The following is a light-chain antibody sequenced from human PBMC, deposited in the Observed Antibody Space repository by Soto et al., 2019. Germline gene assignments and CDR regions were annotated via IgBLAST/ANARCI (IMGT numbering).Light chain of an antibody. Sequence: IQMTQSPASLTASLGDRVTITCRASQNISSWLAWYQQKPGKAPKLLIYDVSTLGSGVPSRLSGSGSGTDFTLGISSLQPDDYATYFCQQYNNFWTFGQGTKVDIK. CDR3: QQYNNFWT. V-gene: IGKV1-5*01. J-gene: IGKJ1*01. CDR2: DVS. CDR1: QNISSW.